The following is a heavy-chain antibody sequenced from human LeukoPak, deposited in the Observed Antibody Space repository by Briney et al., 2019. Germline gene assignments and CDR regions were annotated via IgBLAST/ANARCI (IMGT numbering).Heavy chain of an antibody. CDR2: ISSSSSYI. CDR3: GRGHWGLDY. CDR1: GFTFSSYS. D-gene: IGHD7-27*01. Sequence: GGSLRLSCAASGFTFSSYSMKWVRQAPGKGLEWVSFISSSSSYIYYADSVKGRFTISRDNAKNSLYLQMNSLRAEDTAVYYCGRGHWGLDYWGQGALVTVSS. V-gene: IGHV3-21*01. J-gene: IGHJ4*02.